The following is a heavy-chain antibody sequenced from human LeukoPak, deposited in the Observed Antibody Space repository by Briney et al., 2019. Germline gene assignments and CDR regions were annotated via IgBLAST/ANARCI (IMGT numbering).Heavy chain of an antibody. CDR3: ARGCSGPSGWPYYYYYGMDV. Sequence: ASVKVSCKASGYTFTGYYMHWVRQAPGQGLEWMGWINPNSGGTNYAQKFQGRVTMTRDTSISTAYMELSRLRSDDTAVYYRARGCSGPSGWPYYYYYGMDVWGQGTTVTVSS. CDR2: INPNSGGT. J-gene: IGHJ6*02. CDR1: GYTFTGYY. D-gene: IGHD3-10*02. V-gene: IGHV1-2*02.